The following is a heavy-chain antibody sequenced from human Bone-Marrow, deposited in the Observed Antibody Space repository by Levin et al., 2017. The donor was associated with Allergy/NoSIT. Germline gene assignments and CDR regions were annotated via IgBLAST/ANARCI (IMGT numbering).Heavy chain of an antibody. J-gene: IGHJ1*01. CDR1: GFPFSAYG. Sequence: GESLKISCAASGFPFSAYGMHWIRQGPGKGLEWVAFIYFDGSKTYYADSVEGRFTISRDNSKNTVYLQMDSLRGDDTAVYYCARDRSGQYFYFWSKGTQVTVSS. D-gene: IGHD2/OR15-2a*01. CDR2: IYFDGSKT. CDR3: ARDRSGQYFYF. V-gene: IGHV3-33*01.